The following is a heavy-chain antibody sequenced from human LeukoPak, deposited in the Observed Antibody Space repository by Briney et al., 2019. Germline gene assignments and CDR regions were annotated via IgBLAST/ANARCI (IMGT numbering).Heavy chain of an antibody. CDR3: ARGSRIAAAGTHFDY. J-gene: IGHJ4*02. D-gene: IGHD6-13*01. Sequence: SVKVSCKASGGTFISYAISWVRQAPGQGLEWMGGIIPIFGTANYAQKFQGRVTITADESTSTAYMELSSLRSEDTAVYYCARGSRIAAAGTHFDYWGQGTLVTVSS. V-gene: IGHV1-69*01. CDR2: IIPIFGTA. CDR1: GGTFISYA.